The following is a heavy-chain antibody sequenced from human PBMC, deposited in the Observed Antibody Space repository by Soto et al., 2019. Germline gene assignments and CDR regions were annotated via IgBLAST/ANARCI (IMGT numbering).Heavy chain of an antibody. J-gene: IGHJ6*02. D-gene: IGHD2-2*01. CDR2: ISGDGGSI. CDR3: EKVPAAHWDYDGMDV. Sequence: GGSLRLSCAASGISFSSYAMNWVRQAPGKGLEWVSGISGDGGSIYYADSVKGRFTISRDNSKNTLYLQMKSLRAEDSAIYYCEKVPAAHWDYDGMDVWGQETTVPVSS. CDR1: GISFSSYA. V-gene: IGHV3-23*01.